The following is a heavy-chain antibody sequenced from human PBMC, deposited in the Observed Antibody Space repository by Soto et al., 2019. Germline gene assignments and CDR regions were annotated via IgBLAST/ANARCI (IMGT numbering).Heavy chain of an antibody. V-gene: IGHV1-2*04. CDR2: INPNSGGT. D-gene: IGHD2-15*01. CDR1: GYTFTGYY. CDR3: ARDRIVVVVAATYYYYGMDV. Sequence: GASVKGSCQASGYTFTGYYMPWVRQAPRQGLEWMGRINPNSGGTNYAQKFQGWVTMTRDTSISTAYMELSRLRSEDTAVYYCARDRIVVVVAATYYYYGMDVWGQGTTVTVSS. J-gene: IGHJ6*02.